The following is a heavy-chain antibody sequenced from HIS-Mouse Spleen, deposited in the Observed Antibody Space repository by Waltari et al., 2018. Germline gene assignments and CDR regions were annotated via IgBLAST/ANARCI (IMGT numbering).Heavy chain of an antibody. CDR3: AKASSGWLDY. CDR1: GFPFGSYG. CDR2: ISYDGSNK. Sequence: QVQLVESGGGVVQPGRSLRLSCAAPGFPFGSYGMPWVRQAPGKGLEWVAVISYDGSNKYYADSVKGRFTISRDNSKNTLYLQMNSLRAEDTAVYYCAKASSGWLDYWGQGTLVTVSS. J-gene: IGHJ4*02. D-gene: IGHD6-19*01. V-gene: IGHV3-30*18.